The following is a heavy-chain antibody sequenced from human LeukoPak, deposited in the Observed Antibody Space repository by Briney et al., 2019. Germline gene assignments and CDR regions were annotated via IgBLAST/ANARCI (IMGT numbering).Heavy chain of an antibody. D-gene: IGHD6-13*01. CDR3: ARSAAAEDY. Sequence: GGSLRLSCAASGLTVSSNYMSWVRQPPGKGLEYISVIYIDGIEYYVDSVKGRFTISRDNSKNTLYLQMNSLRAEDTAVYYCARSAAAEDYWGQGTLVTVSS. J-gene: IGHJ4*02. V-gene: IGHV3-53*01. CDR1: GLTVSSNY. CDR2: IYIDGIE.